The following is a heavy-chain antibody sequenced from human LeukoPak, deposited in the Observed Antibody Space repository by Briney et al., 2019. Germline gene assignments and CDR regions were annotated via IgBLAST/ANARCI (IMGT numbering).Heavy chain of an antibody. V-gene: IGHV4-39*07. CDR1: GASISSNNYS. D-gene: IGHD1-26*01. Sequence: PSETLSLTCTVSGASISSNNYSWDWIRQPPGKGLAWIGTINYSGSTYYNPSLKSRVTISVDTSKNQFSLKLSSVTAADTAVYYCARSYSGSFLYWGQGSLVTVSS. J-gene: IGHJ1*01. CDR3: ARSYSGSFLY. CDR2: INYSGST.